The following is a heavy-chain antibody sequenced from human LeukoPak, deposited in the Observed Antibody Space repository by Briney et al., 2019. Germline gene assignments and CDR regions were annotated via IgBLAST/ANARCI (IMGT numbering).Heavy chain of an antibody. CDR3: AKVPLHGSGSYYIYDY. D-gene: IGHD3-10*01. V-gene: IGHV1-8*01. CDR2: MNPHSGNT. Sequence: ASVKVSCKASGYTFTRYDINWVRQATGQGLEWMGWMNPHSGNTGDAQKFQGRVTMSRNTSISTANMELSRLRSDDTAVYYCAKVPLHGSGSYYIYDYWGQGTLVTVSS. J-gene: IGHJ4*02. CDR1: GYTFTRYD.